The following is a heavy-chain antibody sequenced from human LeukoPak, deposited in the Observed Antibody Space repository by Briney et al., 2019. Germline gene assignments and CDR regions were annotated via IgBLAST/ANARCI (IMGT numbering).Heavy chain of an antibody. CDR2: ISYDGSNK. D-gene: IGHD3-10*01. V-gene: IGHV3-30*18. Sequence: PGGSLRLSCAASGFTFSSYGMHWVRQAPGKGLEWVAVISYDGSNKYNADSVKGRFTISRDNSKNTLYLQMNSLRAEDTAVYYCAKEDYYYGSGSSYWGQGTLVTVSS. CDR1: GFTFSSYG. J-gene: IGHJ4*02. CDR3: AKEDYYYGSGSSY.